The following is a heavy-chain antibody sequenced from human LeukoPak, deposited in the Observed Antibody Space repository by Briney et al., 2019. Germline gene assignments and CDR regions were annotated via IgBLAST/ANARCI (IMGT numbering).Heavy chain of an antibody. Sequence: ASVKVSCKASGYTFTSYDINWVRQATGQGLEWMGWMNPNSGNTGYAQKFQGRVTMTRNTSISTAYMELSGLRSEDTAVYFCSAGLGHYYNNRLHYWGQGTLVTVSS. J-gene: IGHJ4*02. V-gene: IGHV1-8*01. CDR1: GYTFTSYD. CDR2: MNPNSGNT. D-gene: IGHD3-22*01. CDR3: SAGLGHYYNNRLHY.